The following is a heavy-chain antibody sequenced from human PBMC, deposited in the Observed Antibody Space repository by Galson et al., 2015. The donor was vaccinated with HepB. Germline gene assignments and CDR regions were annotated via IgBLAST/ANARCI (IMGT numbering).Heavy chain of an antibody. CDR3: AARRNGWRVHTFDY. CDR1: GFSFSVSW. D-gene: IGHD2-15*01. Sequence: LRLSCAASGFSFSVSWMSWVRQAPGKGLEWVANIKQDGSEKNYVDSVKGRFIISRDNTKSSLFLQMNSLRAEDTAVYYCAARRNGWRVHTFDYWGQGVLVSVSA. V-gene: IGHV3-7*03. J-gene: IGHJ4*02. CDR2: IKQDGSEK.